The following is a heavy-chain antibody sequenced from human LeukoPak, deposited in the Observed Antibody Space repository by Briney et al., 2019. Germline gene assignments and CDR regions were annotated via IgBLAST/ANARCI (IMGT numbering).Heavy chain of an antibody. Sequence: SETLSLTCTVSGGSISSYYWSWIRQPPGKGLEWIGYIYSSGNTNYNPSLKSRVTISVDTSKNQFSLKLSSVTAADTAVFYCARSGYSYGTAYYFDYWGQGTLVTVYS. CDR1: GGSISSYY. V-gene: IGHV4-59*08. J-gene: IGHJ4*02. CDR2: IYSSGNT. D-gene: IGHD5-18*01. CDR3: ARSGYSYGTAYYFDY.